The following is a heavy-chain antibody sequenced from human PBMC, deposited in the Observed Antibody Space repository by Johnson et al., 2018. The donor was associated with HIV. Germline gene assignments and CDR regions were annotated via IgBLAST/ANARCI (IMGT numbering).Heavy chain of an antibody. J-gene: IGHJ3*02. V-gene: IGHV3-30*18. Sequence: VQLVESGGGVVQPGRSLRLSCAASGFTFSSYGMHWVRQAPGKGLEWVAVISYDGSNKYYADSVKGRFTISRDNSKNTLYLQMSSLRAEDTAVYYCAKCRGLGARGAFDIWGQGTMVTVSS. CDR2: ISYDGSNK. CDR3: AKCRGLGARGAFDI. D-gene: IGHD5-12*01. CDR1: GFTFSSYG.